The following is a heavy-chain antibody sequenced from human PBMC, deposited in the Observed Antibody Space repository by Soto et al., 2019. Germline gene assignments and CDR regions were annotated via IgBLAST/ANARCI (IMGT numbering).Heavy chain of an antibody. CDR2: IMPIFGTT. J-gene: IGHJ4*02. CDR3: AMIEYSSGSDY. Sequence: QVQLVQSGAEVKKPGSSVKVSCKASGGTFSSFPIAWVRQAPGQGLEWVGGIMPIFGTTKYAQNFRDRVTIYADESTSTAYMELSSWRFEDTAVYYCAMIEYSSGSDYWGQGTLVTVFS. D-gene: IGHD6-19*01. CDR1: GGTFSSFP. V-gene: IGHV1-69*01.